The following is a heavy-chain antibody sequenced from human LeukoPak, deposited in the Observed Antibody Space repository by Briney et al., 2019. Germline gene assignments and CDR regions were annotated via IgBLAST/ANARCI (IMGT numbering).Heavy chain of an antibody. D-gene: IGHD3/OR15-3a*01. CDR1: GCTFSSYS. J-gene: IGHJ5*02. V-gene: IGHV3-48*01. Sequence: PGGSLRLSCAASGCTFSSYSMNWVRQAPGKGLERVSYISISRSLIYYADSVRGRFTISRDNAKNTLYLQMNSLRAEDTAVYYCARDGTMIYGAVNWFDPWGQGTLVTVS. CDR3: ARDGTMIYGAVNWFDP. CDR2: ISISRSLI.